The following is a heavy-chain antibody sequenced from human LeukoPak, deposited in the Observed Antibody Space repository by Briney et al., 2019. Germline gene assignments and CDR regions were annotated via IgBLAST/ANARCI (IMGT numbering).Heavy chain of an antibody. CDR1: GFTFSSYG. V-gene: IGHV3-30*18. Sequence: QPGRSLRLSCAASGFTFSSYGMHWVRQAPGKGLEWVAVISYDGSDKYYADSVKGRFTISRDNSKNTLYLQMNSLRAEDTTVYYCAKDQRGILALDYWGQGTLVTVSS. J-gene: IGHJ4*02. D-gene: IGHD2-15*01. CDR3: AKDQRGILALDY. CDR2: ISYDGSDK.